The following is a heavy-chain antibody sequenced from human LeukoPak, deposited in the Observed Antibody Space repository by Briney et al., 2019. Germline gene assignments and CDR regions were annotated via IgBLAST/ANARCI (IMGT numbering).Heavy chain of an antibody. CDR3: ARGSDILTGYSYYYYYGMDV. D-gene: IGHD3-9*01. V-gene: IGHV4-59*01. Sequence: SETLSLTCTVSGGSISSYYWSWIRQPPGQGLEWIGYIYYSGSTNYNPSLKSRVTISVDTSKNHFSLKLSSVTAADTAVYYCARGSDILTGYSYYYYYGMDVWGQGTTVTVSS. CDR1: GGSISSYY. J-gene: IGHJ6*02. CDR2: IYYSGST.